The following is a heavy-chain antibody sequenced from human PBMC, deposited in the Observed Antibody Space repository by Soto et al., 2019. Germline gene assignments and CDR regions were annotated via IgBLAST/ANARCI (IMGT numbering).Heavy chain of an antibody. D-gene: IGHD4-4*01. Sequence: SETLSLTCTVSGGSISSGGYYWRWIRQHPGKGLEWIGYIYYSGSTYYNPSLKSRVTISVDTSKNQFSLKLSSVTAADTAVYYCARGMTTVTTLDYWGQGTLVTVSS. CDR1: GGSISSGGYY. CDR3: ARGMTTVTTLDY. V-gene: IGHV4-31*03. J-gene: IGHJ4*02. CDR2: IYYSGST.